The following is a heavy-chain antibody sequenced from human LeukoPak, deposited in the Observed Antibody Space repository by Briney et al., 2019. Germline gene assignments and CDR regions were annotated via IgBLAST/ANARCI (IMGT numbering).Heavy chain of an antibody. CDR3: AGGIAAAGTGY. D-gene: IGHD6-13*01. V-gene: IGHV4-59*01. Sequence: SETLSLTCTASGGSISSYYWSWIRQPPGKGLEWIGYIYYSGSTNYNPSLKSRVTISVDTSKDQFSLKLSSVTAADTAVYYCAGGIAAAGTGYWGQGTLVTVSS. J-gene: IGHJ4*02. CDR2: IYYSGST. CDR1: GGSISSYY.